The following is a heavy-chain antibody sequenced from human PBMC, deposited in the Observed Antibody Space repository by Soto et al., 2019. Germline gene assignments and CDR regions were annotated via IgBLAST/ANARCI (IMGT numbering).Heavy chain of an antibody. CDR2: ISSNGGST. CDR3: ARDNSYYYDSSGFMDV. J-gene: IGHJ6*02. Sequence: GGCLRLSCAASGLTFSSYAMHWVRQAPGNGLEYVSAISSNGGSTYYANSVKGRFTISRDNSKNTLYPQMGSLRAEDMAVYYCARDNSYYYDSSGFMDVWGQGTTVTVSS. CDR1: GLTFSSYA. D-gene: IGHD3-22*01. V-gene: IGHV3-64*01.